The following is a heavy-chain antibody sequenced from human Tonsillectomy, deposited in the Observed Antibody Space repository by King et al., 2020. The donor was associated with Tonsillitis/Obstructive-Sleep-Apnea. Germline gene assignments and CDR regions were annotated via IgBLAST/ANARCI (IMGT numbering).Heavy chain of an antibody. CDR3: ARDRSSGWYDAFDI. CDR1: GFTFSSYA. V-gene: IGHV3-30*04. D-gene: IGHD6-19*01. CDR2: ISYDGSNK. Sequence: VQLVESGGGVVQPGRSLRLSCAASGFTFSSYAMHWVRQAPGKGLEWVAVISYDGSNKYYADSVTGRFTISRDNSKNTLYLQMNSLRAEDTAVYYCARDRSSGWYDAFDIWGQGTMVTVSS. J-gene: IGHJ3*02.